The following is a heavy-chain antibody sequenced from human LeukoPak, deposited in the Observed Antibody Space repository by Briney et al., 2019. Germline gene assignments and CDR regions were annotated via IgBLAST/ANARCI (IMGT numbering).Heavy chain of an antibody. J-gene: IGHJ4*02. V-gene: IGHV2-5*01. Sequence: SGPTLVKPTQTLTLTCTFSGFSLSTSGVGVGWIRQPPGKALEWLALIYWNDDKRYSPSLKSRLTITKDTSKNQVVLTMTNMDPVDTATYYYALGTHGSGRRIRPYYFDYWGQGTLVTVSS. CDR2: IYWNDDK. CDR3: ALGTHGSGRRIRPYYFDY. D-gene: IGHD3-10*01. CDR1: GFSLSTSGVG.